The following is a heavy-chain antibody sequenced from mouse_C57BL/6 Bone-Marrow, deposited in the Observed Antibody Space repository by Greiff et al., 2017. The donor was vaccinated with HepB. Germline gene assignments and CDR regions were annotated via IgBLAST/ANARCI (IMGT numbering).Heavy chain of an antibody. Sequence: EVHLVESGGGLVQPGGSMKLSCVASGFTFSNYWMNWVRQSPEKGLEWVAQIRLKSDNYATHYAESVKGRFTISRDDSKSSVYLQMNNLRAEDTGIYYCTEEDYHGSSWDYYAMDYWGQGTSVTVSS. CDR1: GFTFSNYW. CDR2: IRLKSDNYAT. J-gene: IGHJ4*01. D-gene: IGHD1-1*01. V-gene: IGHV6-3*01. CDR3: TEEDYHGSSWDYYAMDY.